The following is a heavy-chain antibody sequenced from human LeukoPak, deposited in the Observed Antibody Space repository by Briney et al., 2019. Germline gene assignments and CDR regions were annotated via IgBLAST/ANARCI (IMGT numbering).Heavy chain of an antibody. CDR2: IYYSGSA. V-gene: IGHV4-39*07. J-gene: IGHJ4*02. D-gene: IGHD3-10*01. CDR1: GGSITNSTYY. Sequence: SETLSLTCSVSGGSITNSTYYWGWIRQPPGKGLEWVGSIYYSGSAYYNPSLQSRVTMSVDTSKNQFSLKLSSVTAADTAVYYCARFPGGSGPEGGFFDYWGQGTLVTVSS. CDR3: ARFPGGSGPEGGFFDY.